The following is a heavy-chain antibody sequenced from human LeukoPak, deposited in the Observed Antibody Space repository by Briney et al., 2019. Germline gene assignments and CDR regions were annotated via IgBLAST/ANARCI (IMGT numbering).Heavy chain of an antibody. CDR3: AKEGGFILRYFDWLSPNWFDP. CDR1: GFTFSSYA. CDR2: ISCSGGST. D-gene: IGHD3-9*01. J-gene: IGHJ5*02. Sequence: GGSLRLSCAASGFTFSSYAMSWVRQAPGKGLEWVSAISCSGGSTYYADSVKGRFTISRDNSKNTLYLQMNSLRAEDTAVYYCAKEGGFILRYFDWLSPNWFDPWGQGTLVTVSS. V-gene: IGHV3-23*01.